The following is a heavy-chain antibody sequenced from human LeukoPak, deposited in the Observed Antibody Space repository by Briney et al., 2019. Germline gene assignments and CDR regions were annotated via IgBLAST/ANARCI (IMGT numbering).Heavy chain of an antibody. Sequence: PGRSLRLSCAASVFTFSNYGMSWVRQAPGKGLEGVSGISGSGGSTYYADSVKGRVTISRDNSKNTLYLQMNSLRAEDTAVYYCAKEGRYFALYYYMDVWGKGTTVTISS. CDR1: VFTFSNYG. J-gene: IGHJ6*03. D-gene: IGHD3-9*01. CDR3: AKEGRYFALYYYMDV. V-gene: IGHV3-23*01. CDR2: ISGSGGST.